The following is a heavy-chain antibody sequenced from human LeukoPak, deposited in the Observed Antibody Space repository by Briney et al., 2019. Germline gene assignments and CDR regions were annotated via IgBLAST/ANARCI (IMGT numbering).Heavy chain of an antibody. CDR1: GYTFSSYG. CDR3: ARWYYSGWAFDY. CDR2: ISAYNGKT. V-gene: IGHV1-18*01. J-gene: IGHJ4*02. D-gene: IGHD6-19*01. Sequence: ASVKVSCKASGYTFSSYGISWVRQAPGQGLEWMGWISAYNGKTKYAQKLQGRVTMTTETSTSTAYMELRSLRSDDTAVYYCARWYYSGWAFDYWGQGTLVTVSS.